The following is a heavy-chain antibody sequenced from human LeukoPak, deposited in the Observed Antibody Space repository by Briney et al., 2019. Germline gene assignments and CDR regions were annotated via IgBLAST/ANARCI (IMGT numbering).Heavy chain of an antibody. J-gene: IGHJ4*02. CDR1: GFTFSSYA. V-gene: IGHV3-23*01. CDR2: ISGSGGST. D-gene: IGHD1-26*01. Sequence: GGSLRLSCAASGFTFSSYAMSWVRQAPGKGLEWVSAISGSGGSTYYADSVKGRFTISRDNSKNTLYLQINSLRAEDTAVYYCACELNSGSYSRRGFFDYWGQGTLVTVSS. CDR3: ACELNSGSYSRRGFFDY.